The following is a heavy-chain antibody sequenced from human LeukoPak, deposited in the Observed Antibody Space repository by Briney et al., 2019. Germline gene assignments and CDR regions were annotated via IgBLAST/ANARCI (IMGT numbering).Heavy chain of an antibody. Sequence: ASVKVSCKASGYTFTSYGISWVRQAPGQGLEWMGRIIPIFGTANYAQKFQGRVTITTDESTSTAYMELSSLRSEDTAVYYCARDDYGNNWFDPWGQGTLVTVSS. J-gene: IGHJ5*02. CDR3: ARDDYGNNWFDP. CDR2: IIPIFGTA. D-gene: IGHD4-17*01. V-gene: IGHV1-69*05. CDR1: GYTFTSYG.